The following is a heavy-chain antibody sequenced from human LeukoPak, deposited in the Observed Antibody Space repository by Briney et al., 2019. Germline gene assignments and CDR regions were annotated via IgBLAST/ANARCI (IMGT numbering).Heavy chain of an antibody. J-gene: IGHJ3*02. CDR3: ARDPRSSGSGAFDI. CDR2: IYHSGST. D-gene: IGHD2-15*01. Sequence: SETLSLTCAVSGYSISSGYYWGWIRQPPGKGLEWIGSIYHSGSTYYNPSLKSRVTISIDTSKNQFSLKLSSVTAADTAVYYCARDPRSSGSGAFDIWGQGTMVTVSS. CDR1: GYSISSGYY. V-gene: IGHV4-38-2*02.